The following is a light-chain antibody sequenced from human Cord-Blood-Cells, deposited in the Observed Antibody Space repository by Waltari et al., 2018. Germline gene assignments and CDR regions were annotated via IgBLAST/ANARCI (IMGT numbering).Light chain of an antibody. CDR1: SSDVGGYNY. Sequence: QSALTQPASVSGSPGQSITISCTGTSSDVGGYNYVSWYQQHPGKAPKLMYYAVSNRPAGVSKRFSGSKSGNTASLTSSGLQAEDEADYDCSSYTSSSPYVFGTGTKVTVL. CDR3: SSYTSSSPYV. J-gene: IGLJ1*01. V-gene: IGLV2-14*01. CDR2: AVS.